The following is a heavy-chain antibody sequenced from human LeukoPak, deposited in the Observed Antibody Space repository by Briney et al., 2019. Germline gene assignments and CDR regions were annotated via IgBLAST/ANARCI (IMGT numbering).Heavy chain of an antibody. D-gene: IGHD1-26*01. CDR2: ISKTTTNI. CDR1: GFTFRSYN. J-gene: IGHJ4*02. V-gene: IGHV3-21*06. Sequence: GSLRLSCAASGFTFRSYNMNWVRQAPGKGLEWVSFISKTTTNIYYGDSVRGRFTISRDNAKNSIHLQMSSLRAEDTAVYYCAGGSKGGATNDYWGQGTLVTVSS. CDR3: AGGSKGGATNDY.